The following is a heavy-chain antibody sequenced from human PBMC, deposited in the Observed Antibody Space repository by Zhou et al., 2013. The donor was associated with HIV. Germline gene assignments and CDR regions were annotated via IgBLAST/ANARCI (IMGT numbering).Heavy chain of an antibody. J-gene: IGHJ6*03. Sequence: SWVRQAPGQGLEWMGWISAYNGNTNYAQKLQGRVTMTTDTSTSTAYMELRSLRSDDTAVYYCARHGGVGQLQRGYYYYYYMDVWGKGTTVTVSS. CDR2: ISAYNGNT. D-gene: IGHD1-26*01. V-gene: IGHV1-18*01. CDR3: ARHGGVGQLQRGYYYYYYMDV.